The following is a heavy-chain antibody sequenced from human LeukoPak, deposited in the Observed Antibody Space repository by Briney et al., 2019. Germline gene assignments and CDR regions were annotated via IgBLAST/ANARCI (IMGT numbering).Heavy chain of an antibody. Sequence: GGSLRLSCSASGFTFSNYAMNWVRQAPGKGLEWISYIRSSRYIIYYADSVKGRFTISSDNAKNSLYLQMHSLRAEDTAVYYCARVDEMRSCSDGLCYTHHYFDLWGQGTLVTVSS. CDR3: ARVDEMRSCSDGLCYTHHYFDL. D-gene: IGHD2-8*02. CDR1: GFTFSNYA. V-gene: IGHV3-48*01. J-gene: IGHJ4*02. CDR2: IRSSRYII.